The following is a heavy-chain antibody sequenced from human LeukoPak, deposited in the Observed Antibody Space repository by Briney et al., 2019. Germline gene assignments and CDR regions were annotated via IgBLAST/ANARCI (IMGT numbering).Heavy chain of an antibody. Sequence: ASVKLSRKASGYTFTGYYMHWVRHAPAPGLEWMGWKNPNSGGTNYTQKLQGRVTMTRETSISTAYMELSRLRSDDTAVYCCARDYWATTYYYDSEGSDVAFDIWGQGTMVTVSS. D-gene: IGHD3-22*01. J-gene: IGHJ3*02. CDR3: ARDYWATTYYYDSEGSDVAFDI. V-gene: IGHV1-2*02. CDR1: GYTFTGYY. CDR2: KNPNSGGT.